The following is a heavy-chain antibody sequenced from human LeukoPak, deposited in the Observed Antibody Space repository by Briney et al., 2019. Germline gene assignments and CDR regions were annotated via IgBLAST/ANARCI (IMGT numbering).Heavy chain of an antibody. CDR1: GYTFTTYY. CDR3: ARGIVVVVAATNWFDP. V-gene: IGHV1-69*06. Sequence: SVKVSCKASGYTFTTYYMHWLRQAPGQGLEWMGGIIPIFGTANYAQKFQGRVTITADKSTSTAYMELSRLRSDDTAVYYCARGIVVVVAATNWFDPWGQGTLVTVSS. J-gene: IGHJ5*02. D-gene: IGHD2-15*01. CDR2: IIPIFGTA.